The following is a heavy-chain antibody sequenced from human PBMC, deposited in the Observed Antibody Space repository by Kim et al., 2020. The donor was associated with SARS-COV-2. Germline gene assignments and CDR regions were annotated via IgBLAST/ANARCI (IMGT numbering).Heavy chain of an antibody. Sequence: GGSLRLSCAASGFTFSNYWMHWVRQAPGKGLVWVSHINSDESSTSYADSVKGRFTISRDNAKNTLYLQMNSLRAEDTAVYYCARDGRDSVSYPYFDYWGQGSLVTVSS. CDR3: ARDGRDSVSYPYFDY. D-gene: IGHD3-10*01. CDR1: GFTFSNYW. CDR2: INSDESST. J-gene: IGHJ4*02. V-gene: IGHV3-74*01.